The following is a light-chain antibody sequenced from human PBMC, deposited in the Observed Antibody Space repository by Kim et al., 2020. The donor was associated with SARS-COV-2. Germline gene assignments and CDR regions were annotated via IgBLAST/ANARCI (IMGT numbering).Light chain of an antibody. V-gene: IGLV3-25*03. Sequence: SVSPGQTARITCSGDALPKHYAYWYQQKPGQAPVMVIYEDSERPSGIPERFSGSSSGTTVTLTISGVQAEDEADYYCQSADNSIRVFGGGTQLTVL. CDR2: EDS. CDR3: QSADNSIRV. CDR1: ALPKHY. J-gene: IGLJ3*02.